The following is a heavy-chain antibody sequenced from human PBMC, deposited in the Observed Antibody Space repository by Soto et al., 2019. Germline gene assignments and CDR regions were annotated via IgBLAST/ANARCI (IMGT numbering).Heavy chain of an antibody. V-gene: IGHV3-23*01. CDR1: GFTFSSYA. D-gene: IGHD3-22*01. CDR2: ISVSGDRT. CDR3: AKDGDSIPRIKPLDY. J-gene: IGHJ4*02. Sequence: PGGSLRLSCAASGFTFSSYAMCWVRQAPGQGLEWVSSISVSGDRTFYADSVKGRFTISRDNSRNTLHLQMNSLRAEDTAVYYCAKDGDSIPRIKPLDYWGQGTLVTVSS.